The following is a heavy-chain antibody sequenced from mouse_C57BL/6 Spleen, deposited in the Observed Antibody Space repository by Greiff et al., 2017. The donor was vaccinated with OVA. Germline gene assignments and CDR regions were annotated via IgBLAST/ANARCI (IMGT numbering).Heavy chain of an antibody. J-gene: IGHJ2*01. CDR1: GYTFTSYW. CDR3: ARYGGTDYFDY. D-gene: IGHD1-2*01. Sequence: VQLQQPGAELVKPGASVKLSCKASGYTFTSYWMHWVKQRPGQGLEWIGMIHPNSGSTNYNEKFKSKATLTVDKSSSTAYMQLSSLTSEDSAVYYCARYGGTDYFDYWGQGTTLTVSS. V-gene: IGHV1-64*01. CDR2: IHPNSGST.